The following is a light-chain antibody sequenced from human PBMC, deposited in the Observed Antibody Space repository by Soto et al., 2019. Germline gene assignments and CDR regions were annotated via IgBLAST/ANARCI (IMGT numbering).Light chain of an antibody. J-gene: IGKJ4*01. Sequence: EIVLTQSPATLSLSPGERATLSCRASQSVSSYLAWYQQKPGQAPRLLIYDAANRATGIPARFSGSGSGTDFTLIISRLEPEDFAVYYCQQRSNWPPLTFGGGTKVEIK. V-gene: IGKV3-11*01. CDR1: QSVSSY. CDR3: QQRSNWPPLT. CDR2: DAA.